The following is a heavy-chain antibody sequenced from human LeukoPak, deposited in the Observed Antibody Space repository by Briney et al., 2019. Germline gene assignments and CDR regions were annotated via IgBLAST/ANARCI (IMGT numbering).Heavy chain of an antibody. D-gene: IGHD1-26*01. CDR3: AKDYLRVEGATQFDY. V-gene: IGHV3-23*01. CDR1: GFTFSSYA. CDR2: ISGSDGST. J-gene: IGHJ4*02. Sequence: PGGSLRLSCAASGFTFSSYAMSWVRQAPGKGLEWVSAISGSDGSTYYADSVKGRFTISRDNSKNTLYLQMNSLRAEDTAVYYCAKDYLRVEGATQFDYWGQGTLVTVSS.